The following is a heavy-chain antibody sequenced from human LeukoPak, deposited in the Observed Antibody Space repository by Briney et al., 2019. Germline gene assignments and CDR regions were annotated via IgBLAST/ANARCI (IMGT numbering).Heavy chain of an antibody. CDR3: ARGLTGTYDY. J-gene: IGHJ4*02. CDR1: EFTIRNDW. V-gene: IGHV3-74*01. Sequence: GGSLRLSCAAPEFTIRNDWMHWVRQAPGKGLVWVSRIKGDGSETNYADSVKGRSTISRDNAKNTLYLQMYSLRVEDTAVYYCARGLTGTYDYWGQGTLVTVSS. CDR2: IKGDGSET. D-gene: IGHD1-7*01.